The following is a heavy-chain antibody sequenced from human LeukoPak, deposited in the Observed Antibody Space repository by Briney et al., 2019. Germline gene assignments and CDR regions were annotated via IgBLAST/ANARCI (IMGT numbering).Heavy chain of an antibody. J-gene: IGHJ4*02. D-gene: IGHD3-3*01. CDR3: ARGRYDFCSGYPSDY. CDR1: GYTFTSYD. V-gene: IGHV1-8*01. Sequence: GASVKVSCKASGYTFTSYDINWVLQATGQGLEWMGWMNPNSGNTGYAQKFQGRVTMTRNTSISTAYMELSSLRSEDTAVYYCARGRYDFCSGYPSDYWGQGTLVTVSS. CDR2: MNPNSGNT.